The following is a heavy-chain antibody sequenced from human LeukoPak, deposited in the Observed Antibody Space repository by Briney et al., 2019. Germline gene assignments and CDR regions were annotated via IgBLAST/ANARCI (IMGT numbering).Heavy chain of an antibody. V-gene: IGHV3-33*01. CDR3: ARGDYYGSGSNADY. CDR2: IWYDGSNK. Sequence: GGSLRLSSAAPGFTFSSYAMHWVRQAPGKRLEWVALIWYDGSNKYYADSVKGRFTISRDNSKNTLFLQMSSLRVEDTAMYFCARGDYYGSGSNADYRGQGTLVSVSS. J-gene: IGHJ4*02. D-gene: IGHD3-10*01. CDR1: GFTFSSYA.